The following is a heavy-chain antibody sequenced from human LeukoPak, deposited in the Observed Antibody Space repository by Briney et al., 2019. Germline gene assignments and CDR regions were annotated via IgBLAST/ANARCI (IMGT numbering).Heavy chain of an antibody. J-gene: IGHJ5*02. V-gene: IGHV4-34*01. CDR2: INHSGST. D-gene: IGHD5-12*01. Sequence: PGGSLRLSCAASGFTFDDYAMHWVRQAPGKGLEWIGEINHSGSTNYNPSLKSRVTISVDTSKNQFSLKLSSVTAADTAVYYCARGRGGYDSRWFDPWGQGTLVTVSS. CDR3: ARGRGGYDSRWFDP. CDR1: GFTFDDYA.